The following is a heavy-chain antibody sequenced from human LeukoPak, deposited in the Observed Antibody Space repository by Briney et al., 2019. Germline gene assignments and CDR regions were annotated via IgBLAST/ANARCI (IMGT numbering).Heavy chain of an antibody. CDR1: GFPFSSYG. D-gene: IGHD6-19*01. Sequence: GGSLRLSCAASGFPFSSYGMHWVRQAPGKGLEWVARLVYDTRSDYANSVKGRFSISRDDSKNTLFLDMSNLRVEDTALYYCARDLSAAFDFWGQGVLVTVSS. CDR2: LVYDTRS. V-gene: IGHV3-33*01. J-gene: IGHJ4*02. CDR3: ARDLSAAFDF.